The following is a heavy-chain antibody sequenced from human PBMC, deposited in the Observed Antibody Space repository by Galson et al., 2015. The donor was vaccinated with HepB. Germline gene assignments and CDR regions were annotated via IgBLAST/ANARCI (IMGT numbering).Heavy chain of an antibody. J-gene: IGHJ4*02. V-gene: IGHV3-23*01. Sequence: SLRLSCAASGFTFSSYAMSWVRQAPGKGLEWVSAISGSGGSTYYADSVKGRFTISRDNSKNTLYLQMNSLRAEDTAVYYCAKDGPVFGVVITYYFFGYWGQGTLVTVST. CDR1: GFTFSSYA. CDR3: AKDGPVFGVVITYYFFGY. CDR2: ISGSGGST. D-gene: IGHD3-3*01.